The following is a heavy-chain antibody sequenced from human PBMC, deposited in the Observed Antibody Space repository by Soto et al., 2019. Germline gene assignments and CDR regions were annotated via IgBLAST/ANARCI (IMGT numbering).Heavy chain of an antibody. Sequence: WKVSGDAQADRSLHWLRQSTGKGLEWMGGFDPEDGETIYAQKFQGRVTMTEDTSTDTAYMELSSLRSEDTAVYYCSTVDLRYGGRVRWFEPWGQGTLVIV. CDR1: GDAQADRS. J-gene: IGHJ5*02. CDR2: FDPEDGET. CDR3: STVDLRYGGRVRWFEP. D-gene: IGHD5-18*01. V-gene: IGHV1-24*01.